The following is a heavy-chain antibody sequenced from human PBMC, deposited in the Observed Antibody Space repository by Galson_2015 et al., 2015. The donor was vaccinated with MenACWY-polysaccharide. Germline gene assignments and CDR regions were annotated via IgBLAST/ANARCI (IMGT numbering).Heavy chain of an antibody. D-gene: IGHD6-13*01. CDR1: GYSFTSYW. J-gene: IGHJ3*02. V-gene: IGHV5-51*01. CDR2: IYPGDSDT. Sequence: QSGAEVKKPGESLQISCKGSGYSFTSYWIGWVRQMPGKGLEWMGIIYPGDSDTRYSPSFQGQVTISADKSISTAYLQWSSLKASDTAIYYCARPHIAAAGTVAFDIWGQGTMVTVSS. CDR3: ARPHIAAAGTVAFDI.